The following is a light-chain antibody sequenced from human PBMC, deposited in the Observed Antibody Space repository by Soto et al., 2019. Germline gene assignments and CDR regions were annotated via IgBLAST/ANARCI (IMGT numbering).Light chain of an antibody. CDR2: EVS. V-gene: IGLV2-14*01. Sequence: QSALTQPASVSGSPGQSITISCTGTSSDVVGYNYVSWYQQHPGKAPKFMIYEVSNRPSGVSNRFSGSKSGNTASLTISGLQAEDEADYYCSSYTSSSTLVVFGRGTKVTVL. CDR3: SSYTSSSTLVV. CDR1: SSDVVGYNY. J-gene: IGLJ2*01.